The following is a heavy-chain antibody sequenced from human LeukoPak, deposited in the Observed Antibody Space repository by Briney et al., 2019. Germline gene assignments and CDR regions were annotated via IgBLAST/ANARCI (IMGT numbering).Heavy chain of an antibody. Sequence: ASVKVSCKASGYTFTSYDINWVRQATGQGLEWMGWMNPNSGNTGYAQKFQGRVTMTRNTSISTAYMELSSLRSEDTAVYYCARANGEMATHGDDLDYWGQGTLVTVSS. CDR3: ARANGEMATHGDDLDY. CDR1: GYTFTSYD. CDR2: MNPNSGNT. J-gene: IGHJ4*02. V-gene: IGHV1-8*01. D-gene: IGHD3-10*01.